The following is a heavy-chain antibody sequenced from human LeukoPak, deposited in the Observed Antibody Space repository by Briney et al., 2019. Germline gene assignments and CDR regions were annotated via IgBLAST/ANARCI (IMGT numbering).Heavy chain of an antibody. D-gene: IGHD1-1*01. Sequence: SGPTLVKPTQTLTLTCTFSEFSLSTFGVGVGWIRQPPGKALEWLAVIYWNDDKRYSPSLESRLTITKDTSKNQVVLTMTNMDPVDTATYYCAHRSKLNNIWRTFDYWAREPWSPSPQ. CDR1: EFSLSTFGVG. CDR3: AHRSKLNNIWRTFDY. CDR2: IYWNDDK. V-gene: IGHV2-5*01. J-gene: IGHJ4*02.